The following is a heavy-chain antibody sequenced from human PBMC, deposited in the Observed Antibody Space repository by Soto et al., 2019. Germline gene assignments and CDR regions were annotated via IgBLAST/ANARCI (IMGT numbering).Heavy chain of an antibody. CDR3: ARDGRWVIFGSYGSLGVDY. Sequence: GGSLRLSCAASGFTFSSYGMHWVRQAPGKGLEWVAVISYDGSNKYYADSVKGRFTISRDNSKNTLYLQMNSLRAEDTAVYYCARDGRWVIFGSYGSLGVDYCGQGSLVPVSS. D-gene: IGHD5-18*01. CDR2: ISYDGSNK. CDR1: GFTFSSYG. V-gene: IGHV3-30*03. J-gene: IGHJ4*02.